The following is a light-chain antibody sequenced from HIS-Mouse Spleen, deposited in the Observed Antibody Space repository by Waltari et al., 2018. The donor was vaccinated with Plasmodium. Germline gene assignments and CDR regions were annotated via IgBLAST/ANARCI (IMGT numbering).Light chain of an antibody. CDR2: AAS. CDR3: QQYYSTPPYT. J-gene: IGKJ2*01. Sequence: DIQLTQSPSFLSASVGDRVTITCRASQGISSYLAWYQQKPGKAPKLLIYAASTLQSGVPSRFSGSGSGTEFTLTISSLQPEDFATYYCQQYYSTPPYTFGQGTKLEIK. CDR1: QGISSY. V-gene: IGKV1-9*01.